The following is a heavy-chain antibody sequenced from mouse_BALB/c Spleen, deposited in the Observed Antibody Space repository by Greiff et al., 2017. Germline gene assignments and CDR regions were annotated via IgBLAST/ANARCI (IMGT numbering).Heavy chain of an antibody. Sequence: QVQLQQSGAELVRPGSSVKISCKASGYAFSSYWMNWVKQRPGQGLEWIGQIYPGDGDTNYNGKFKGKATLTADKSSSTAYMQLSSLTSEDSAVYVCARGRDYYGGDYWGQGTSVTVSS. V-gene: IGHV1-80*01. J-gene: IGHJ4*01. CDR1: GYAFSSYW. D-gene: IGHD1-1*01. CDR3: ARGRDYYGGDY. CDR2: IYPGDGDT.